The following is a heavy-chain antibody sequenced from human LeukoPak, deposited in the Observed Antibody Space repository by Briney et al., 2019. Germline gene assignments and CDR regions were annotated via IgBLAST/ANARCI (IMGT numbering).Heavy chain of an antibody. CDR1: GFTFSSYV. V-gene: IGHV3-23*01. D-gene: IGHD1-7*01. J-gene: IGHJ4*02. CDR3: NTFKPGTMY. CDR2: IVGSGGST. Sequence: GGSLRLSCAASGFTFSSYVMSWVRQAPGKGLEWVSAIVGSGGSTYYAASVKGRFAISRDNSKNTLYLQMTSLKIEDTAVYYCNTFKPGTMYWGQGTLVTVSS.